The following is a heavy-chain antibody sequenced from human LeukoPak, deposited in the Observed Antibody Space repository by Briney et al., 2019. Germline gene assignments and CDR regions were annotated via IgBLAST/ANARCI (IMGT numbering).Heavy chain of an antibody. D-gene: IGHD4-17*01. CDR3: ARGRTTVTAKSYFDY. CDR2: IKQDGSEK. J-gene: IGHJ4*02. CDR1: GFTFGSYW. Sequence: GGSLRLSCAASGFTFGSYWMSWVRQAPGKGLEWVANIKQDGSEKNYVDSVKGRFTISRDNAKNSLYLQMNSLRAEDSAVYYCARGRTTVTAKSYFDYWGQGTLVTVSS. V-gene: IGHV3-7*01.